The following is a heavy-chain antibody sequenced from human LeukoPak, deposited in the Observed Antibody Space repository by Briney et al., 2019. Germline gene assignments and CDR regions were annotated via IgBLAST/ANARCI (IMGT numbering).Heavy chain of an antibody. Sequence: GRSLRLSCAASGFTFSSYGMHWVRQAPGKGLEWVAVISYDGSNKYYADSVKGRFTISRDNSKNTLYLQMNSLRAEDTAVYYCAREGYYDRSGYSEVGYYYYGMDVWGQGTTVTVSS. CDR2: ISYDGSNK. J-gene: IGHJ6*02. V-gene: IGHV3-30*03. CDR1: GFTFSSYG. D-gene: IGHD3-22*01. CDR3: AREGYYDRSGYSEVGYYYYGMDV.